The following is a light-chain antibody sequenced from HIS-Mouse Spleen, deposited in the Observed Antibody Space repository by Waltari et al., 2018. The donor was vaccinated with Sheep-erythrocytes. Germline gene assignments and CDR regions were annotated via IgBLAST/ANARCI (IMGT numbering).Light chain of an antibody. CDR1: SSDGGGYNY. CDR3: SSYTSSSPLV. CDR2: EVS. Sequence: SALTPPASVSGSPGQSITISCTGTSSDGGGYNYVSWYQQHPGKAPKLMIYEVSNRPSGVSNRFSGSKSGNTASLTISGLQAEDEADYYCSSYTSSSPLVFGGGTKLTVL. J-gene: IGLJ3*02. V-gene: IGLV2-14*01.